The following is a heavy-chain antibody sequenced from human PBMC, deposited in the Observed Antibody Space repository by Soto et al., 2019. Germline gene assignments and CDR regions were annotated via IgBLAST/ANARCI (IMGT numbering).Heavy chain of an antibody. CDR3: ARDVGMASRPYLDY. D-gene: IGHD6-6*01. CDR1: GYTFTTYY. Sequence: ASVKVSCKASGYTFTTYYMYWVRQAPGQGLEWMGIINPSGGSTSFAQKFQGRVTMTRDTSTSTVYMELISLTSEDTAVYYCARDVGMASRPYLDYWGQGTLVTVTS. J-gene: IGHJ4*02. CDR2: INPSGGST. V-gene: IGHV1-46*01.